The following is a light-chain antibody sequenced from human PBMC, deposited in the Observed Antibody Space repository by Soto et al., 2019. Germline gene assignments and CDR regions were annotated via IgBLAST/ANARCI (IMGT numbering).Light chain of an antibody. J-gene: IGKJ3*01. Sequence: DIQITQSPSTLSASVGDRVTITCRASQSISSWLAWYQQKPGKAPKLLIYKASSLESGVPSRFSGSGSGTEFTLTISSLQPDDFATYYCQQYNSYSHTFGPGTKVDTK. V-gene: IGKV1-5*03. CDR2: KAS. CDR3: QQYNSYSHT. CDR1: QSISSW.